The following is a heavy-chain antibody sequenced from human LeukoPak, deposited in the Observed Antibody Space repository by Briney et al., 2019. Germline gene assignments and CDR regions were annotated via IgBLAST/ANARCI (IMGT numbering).Heavy chain of an antibody. D-gene: IGHD3-10*01. CDR3: ARPYGSGSYFYFDY. Sequence: GASVKVSCKASGYTFTGYYMHWVRQAPGQGLEWMGWINPNSGGTNYAQKFQGRVTMTRDTSISTAYMELSRLRSDDTAVYYCARPYGSGSYFYFDYWGQGTLVTVSS. V-gene: IGHV1-2*02. CDR2: INPNSGGT. CDR1: GYTFTGYY. J-gene: IGHJ4*02.